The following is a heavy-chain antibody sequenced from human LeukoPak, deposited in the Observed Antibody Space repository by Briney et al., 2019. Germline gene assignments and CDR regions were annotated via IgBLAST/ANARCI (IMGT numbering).Heavy chain of an antibody. V-gene: IGHV4-31*03. CDR1: GGSISSGGYY. J-gene: IGHJ4*02. D-gene: IGHD2-2*01. CDR3: ARSQDIIAVPAALPVR. CDR2: IYYSGST. Sequence: PSQTLSLTCTVSGGSISSGGYYWSWIRQHPGKGLEWIGYIYYSGSTYYNPSLKSRVTIPVDTSKNHFSLNLSSVTAADTAVYYCARSQDIIAVPAALPVRWGQGTLVTVSS.